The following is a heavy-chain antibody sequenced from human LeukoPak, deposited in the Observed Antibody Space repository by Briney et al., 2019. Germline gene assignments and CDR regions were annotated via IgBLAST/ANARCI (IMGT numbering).Heavy chain of an antibody. J-gene: IGHJ5*02. CDR1: GGSISSGSYH. Sequence: PSQTLSLTCTVSGGSISSGSYHWSWIRQPAGKGLERIGRIDTSGSTNYNPSPNSRVTISVDTPQNQFSLKLTSVTAADMVVYYCARVTIFGVVFDPWGQGTLVTVSS. CDR3: ARVTIFGVVFDP. D-gene: IGHD3-3*01. CDR2: IDTSGST. V-gene: IGHV4-61*02.